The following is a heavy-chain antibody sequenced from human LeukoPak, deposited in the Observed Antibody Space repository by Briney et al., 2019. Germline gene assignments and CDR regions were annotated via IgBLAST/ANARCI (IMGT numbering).Heavy chain of an antibody. D-gene: IGHD3-3*01. CDR3: ARGFWSGYDGYFFDY. J-gene: IGHJ4*02. Sequence: ASVKDSCKASGYTFASYYMHWVRQAPAQGLEWMGIINHSGGSTSYAQKFQGRVTMTRDTSTSTVYMELSSLRSEDTAVYYCARGFWSGYDGYFFDYWGQGTLVTVSS. CDR1: GYTFASYY. V-gene: IGHV1-46*03. CDR2: INHSGGST.